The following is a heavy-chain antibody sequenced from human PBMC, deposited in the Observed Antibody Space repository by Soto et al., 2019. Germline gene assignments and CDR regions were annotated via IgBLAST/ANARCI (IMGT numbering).Heavy chain of an antibody. CDR3: ANRPVTGGYSYYIDV. V-gene: IGHV3-74*01. CDR1: GFIFSNSW. D-gene: IGHD3-16*01. Sequence: PGGSLRLSCAASGFIFSNSWMHWVRQAPGKRLAWVSRINSDGSTIRCADSVKGRFTLSRDYAKNTLFLQMNSLRAEDTAVYSSANRPVTGGYSYYIDVRGKGT. J-gene: IGHJ6*03. CDR2: INSDGSTI.